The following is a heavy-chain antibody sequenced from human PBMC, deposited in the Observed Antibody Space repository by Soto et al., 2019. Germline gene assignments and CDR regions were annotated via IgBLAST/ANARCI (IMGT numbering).Heavy chain of an antibody. CDR3: ARGPPSTTVVTLIWYFAL. Sequence: QVQLVESGGGVVQPGRSLRLSCAASGFTFSSYAMHWVRQAPGKGLEWVAVISYDGSNKYYADSVKGRFTISRDNSKNTLYLQMNSLRAEATAVYYCARGPPSTTVVTLIWYFALWGRGTLVTVSS. CDR1: GFTFSSYA. D-gene: IGHD4-17*01. V-gene: IGHV3-30-3*01. J-gene: IGHJ2*01. CDR2: ISYDGSNK.